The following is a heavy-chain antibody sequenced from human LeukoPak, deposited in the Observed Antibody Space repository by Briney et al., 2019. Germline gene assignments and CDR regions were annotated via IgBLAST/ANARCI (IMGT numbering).Heavy chain of an antibody. CDR1: GFTFSSYW. J-gene: IGHJ6*02. CDR2: ISGDGRNI. V-gene: IGHV3-74*01. D-gene: IGHD4-17*01. CDR3: ARGGRTTWHGMDV. Sequence: PGGSLRLSCVASGFTFSSYWMHWVRQDPRKGLVWVSRISGDGRNINYADSVRGRFTISRDNAKNTLYLQMNSLRAEDTAVYYCARGGRTTWHGMDVWGQGTTVTVSS.